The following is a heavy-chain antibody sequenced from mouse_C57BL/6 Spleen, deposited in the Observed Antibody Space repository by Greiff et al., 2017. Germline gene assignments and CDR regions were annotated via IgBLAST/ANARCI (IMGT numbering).Heavy chain of an antibody. V-gene: IGHV5-6*01. CDR1: GFTFSSYG. CDR2: ISSGGSYT. D-gene: IGHD1-1*01. CDR3: ARHTTGVAPYFDV. J-gene: IGHJ1*03. Sequence: EVMLVESGGDLVKPGGSLKLSCAASGFTFSSYGMPWVRQTPDKRLEWVATISSGGSYTYYPDSVKGRFTISRDNAKNTLYLQMSSLKSEDTAMYYCARHTTGVAPYFDVWGTGTTVTVSS.